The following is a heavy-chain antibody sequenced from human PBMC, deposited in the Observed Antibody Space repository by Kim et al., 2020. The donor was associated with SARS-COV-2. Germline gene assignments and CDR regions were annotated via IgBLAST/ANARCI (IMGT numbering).Heavy chain of an antibody. V-gene: IGHV3-30*03. D-gene: IGHD1-26*01. CDR3: ATQGEGSLHY. J-gene: IGHJ4*02. CDR1: GFTFSNFG. Sequence: GGSLRLSCAASGFTFSNFGMSWVRQPPGKGLEWVSIISPAGSAEHYLDSVKGRFVVSRDNSKNTAHLQLYSLRVEDTAIYYCATQGEGSLHYWGQGTLVTVAS. CDR2: ISPAGSAE.